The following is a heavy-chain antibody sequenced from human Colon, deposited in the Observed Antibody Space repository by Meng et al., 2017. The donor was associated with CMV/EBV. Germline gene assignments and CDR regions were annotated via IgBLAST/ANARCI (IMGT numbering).Heavy chain of an antibody. CDR2: IVPIFVTP. Sequence: QVQLWQSGAGVKKPGSSVKVSCRTSGGSFSNYAVSWVRQAPGQGLEWMGGIVPIFVTPNYAQKFQGRVTVTADESTSTAYMELSSLTSEDTAIYYCARARDRDGLYNFDSWGQGTLVTVSS. J-gene: IGHJ4*02. CDR3: ARARDRDGLYNFDS. V-gene: IGHV1-69*12. D-gene: IGHD5-24*01. CDR1: GGSFSNYA.